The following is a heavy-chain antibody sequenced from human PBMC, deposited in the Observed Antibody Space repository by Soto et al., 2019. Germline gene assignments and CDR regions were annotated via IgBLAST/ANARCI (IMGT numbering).Heavy chain of an antibody. V-gene: IGHV4-59*01. D-gene: IGHD1-26*01. Sequence: SETLSLTCTVSGDSISSYYWSWIRQPPGKGLEWIGYIYYSGSTNYNPSPKSRVTISVDRSKNQFSLKLSSVTAADTAVYYCAGRYGGNFDYWGQGTLVTVSS. J-gene: IGHJ4*02. CDR3: AGRYGGNFDY. CDR1: GDSISSYY. CDR2: IYYSGST.